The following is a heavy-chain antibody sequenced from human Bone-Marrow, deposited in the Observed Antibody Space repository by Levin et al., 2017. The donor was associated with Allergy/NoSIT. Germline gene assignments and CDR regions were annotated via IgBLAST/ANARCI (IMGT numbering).Heavy chain of an antibody. CDR3: TNAHYDFGYAMDV. CDR1: GFSLTTVGVG. CDR2: IYWNEDK. D-gene: IGHD3-3*01. V-gene: IGHV2-5*04. Sequence: SGPTLVKPTKTLTVTCTFSGFSLTTVGVGVAWVRQPPGKALEWLAVIYWNEDKRYSPSLERRLTITKDTSKNQVVLSMTNMDPVDTGTYFCTNAHYDFGYAMDVWGQGTTVIVSS. J-gene: IGHJ6*02.